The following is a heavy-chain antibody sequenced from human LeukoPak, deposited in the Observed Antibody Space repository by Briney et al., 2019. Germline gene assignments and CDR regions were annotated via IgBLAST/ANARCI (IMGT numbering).Heavy chain of an antibody. J-gene: IGHJ4*02. D-gene: IGHD5-18*01. CDR3: VKEGDTVMGTGTF. V-gene: IGHV3-49*03. CDR1: GITFRDYT. CDR2: IRSPLFDGTS. Sequence: GGSLRLSCAASGITFRDYTMSWFRQPPGKGLEWVGFIRSPLFDGTSEYAASVKGRFSISRDDSKSIAYLQMSGLKIEDTAMYFCVKEGDTVMGTGTFWGQGPMVTVSS.